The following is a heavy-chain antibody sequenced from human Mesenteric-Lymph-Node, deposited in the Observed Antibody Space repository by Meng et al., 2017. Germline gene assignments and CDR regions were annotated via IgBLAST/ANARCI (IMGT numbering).Heavy chain of an antibody. J-gene: IGHJ5*02. CDR3: VSNPTGTRGNWFDP. V-gene: IGHV4-30-4*01. D-gene: IGHD1-7*01. CDR2: IHHSGSA. CDR1: GGSMSSGNYY. Sequence: QGQLQESGPGRVAPSQTLSLTCTVSGGSMSSGNYYWSWIRQPPGKGLEWIGYIHHSGSAYYNPSLKSRVSISVDTSKNQFSLKLSSVTAADTAVYYCVSNPTGTRGNWFDPWGQGTLVTVSS.